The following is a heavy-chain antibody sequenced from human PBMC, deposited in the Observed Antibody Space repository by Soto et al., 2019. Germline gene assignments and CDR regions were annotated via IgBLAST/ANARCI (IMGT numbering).Heavy chain of an antibody. CDR2: IYYSGST. D-gene: IGHD3-16*01. J-gene: IGHJ6*02. CDR3: ARREYVDDIEHPNEYYYGMDV. Sequence: SETLSLTCTVSGGSISSGDYYWSWIRQPPGKGLEWIGYIYYSGSTYYNPSLKSRVTISVDTSKNQFSLKLSSVTAADTAVYYCARREYVDDIEHPNEYYYGMDVWGQGTTVTVSS. CDR1: GGSISSGDYY. V-gene: IGHV4-30-4*01.